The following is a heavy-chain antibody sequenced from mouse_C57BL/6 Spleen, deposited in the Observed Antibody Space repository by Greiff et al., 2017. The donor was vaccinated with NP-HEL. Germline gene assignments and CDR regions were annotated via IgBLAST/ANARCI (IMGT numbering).Heavy chain of an antibody. Sequence: QVQLQQSGAELVRPGTSVKVSCKASGYAFTNYLIEWVKQRPGQGLEWIGVINPGSGGTNYNEKFKGKATLTADKSSSTAYIQLSSLTSEDSAVYFCARSSGTYFDVWGTGTTVTVSS. J-gene: IGHJ1*03. V-gene: IGHV1-54*01. D-gene: IGHD4-1*01. CDR1: GYAFTNYL. CDR3: ARSSGTYFDV. CDR2: INPGSGGT.